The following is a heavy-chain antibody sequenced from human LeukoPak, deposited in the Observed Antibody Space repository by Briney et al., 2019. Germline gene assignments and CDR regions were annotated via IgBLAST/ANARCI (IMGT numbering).Heavy chain of an antibody. D-gene: IGHD3-16*01. CDR3: ARGLNRYYIDY. CDR1: GGSISSYY. CDR2: IYYSGST. Sequence: ASETLSLTCTVSGGSISSYYWSWIRQPPEKGLEWIGYIYYSGSTNYNPSLKSRVTISVDTSKNQFSLKLSSVTAADTAVYYCARGLNRYYIDYWGQGTLVTVSS. J-gene: IGHJ4*02. V-gene: IGHV4-59*01.